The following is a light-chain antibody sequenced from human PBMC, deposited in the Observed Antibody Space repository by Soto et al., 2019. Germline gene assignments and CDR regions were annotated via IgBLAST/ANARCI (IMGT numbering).Light chain of an antibody. CDR3: QQYNSYS. J-gene: IGKJ1*01. CDR2: KAS. V-gene: IGKV1-5*03. Sequence: IPMTQSPSTLSASVGDRVTITCRASHHIDAWLAWYQQKPGKAPKVLIYKASILESGVPSRFSGSGSGTEFTLTISSLQPDDFATYYCQQYNSYSFGQGTKVEIK. CDR1: HHIDAW.